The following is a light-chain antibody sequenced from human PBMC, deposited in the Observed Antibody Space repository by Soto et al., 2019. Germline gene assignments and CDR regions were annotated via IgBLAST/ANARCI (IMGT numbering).Light chain of an antibody. J-gene: IGKJ1*01. V-gene: IGKV1-5*01. CDR1: QTISTW. CDR3: QHYNSYSEA. CDR2: DAS. Sequence: DVPVTPSPPTLSASVGDRVTITCRASQTISTWMAWYQQKAGKAPKLLVYDASTLQSGVPSRFSGSGSGTEFTLTISSLQPDDFATYYCQHYNSYSEAFGQGTKVAIK.